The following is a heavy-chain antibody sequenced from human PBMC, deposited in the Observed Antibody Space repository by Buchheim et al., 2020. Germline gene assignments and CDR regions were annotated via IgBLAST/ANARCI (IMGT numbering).Heavy chain of an antibody. V-gene: IGHV4-34*01. CDR3: ARLVTTNNWFDP. D-gene: IGHD4-17*01. CDR1: GGSFSGHY. CDR2: INHSGST. Sequence: QVQLQQWGAGLLKPSETLSLTCTVSGGSFSGHYWSWIRQPPGKGPEWIGQINHSGSTNYNPSLKSRVTISVDTSKNQVSLKLSSMTAADTAVYYCARLVTTNNWFDPWGQGTL. J-gene: IGHJ5*02.